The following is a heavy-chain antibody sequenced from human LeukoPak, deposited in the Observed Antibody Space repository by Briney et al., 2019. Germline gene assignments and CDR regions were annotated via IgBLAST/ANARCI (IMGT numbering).Heavy chain of an antibody. D-gene: IGHD3-22*01. CDR1: GGSISSYY. CDR2: IYYSGST. V-gene: IGHV4-59*01. J-gene: IGHJ4*02. Sequence: PSETLSLTCTVSGGSISSYYWSWIRQPPGKGLEWIGYIYYSGSTNYNPSLKSRVTISVDTSKNQFSLKLSSVTAADTAVYYCAGDQRDYYDSSGYYPLGYWGQGTLVTVSS. CDR3: AGDQRDYYDSSGYYPLGY.